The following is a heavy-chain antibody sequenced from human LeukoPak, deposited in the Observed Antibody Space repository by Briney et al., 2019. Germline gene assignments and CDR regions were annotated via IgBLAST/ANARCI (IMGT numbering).Heavy chain of an antibody. Sequence: PGGSVRLSCAASGFTLSSYWMSWVRQAPAKGLEWVANIKQDGSEKYYVDSVKGRFTISRDNAKNSLYLQMNSLRAEDTAGYYCARAQYCSGGSCYYFDYWGQGTLVTVSS. D-gene: IGHD2-15*01. CDR1: GFTLSSYW. J-gene: IGHJ4*02. CDR2: IKQDGSEK. V-gene: IGHV3-7*03. CDR3: ARAQYCSGGSCYYFDY.